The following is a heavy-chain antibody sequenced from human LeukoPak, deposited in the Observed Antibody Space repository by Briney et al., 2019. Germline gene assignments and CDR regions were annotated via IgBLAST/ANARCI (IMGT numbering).Heavy chain of an antibody. Sequence: ASLKVSRKAPGYTLTSYGISRVRPAPGQGLEWMGWISAYNDNTNYAQKIRGRVTMTTDTSTSRAYMELRMLRSDDTAVYYCARENWSGTSCYPYYMDVWGKGTTVTVSS. CDR2: ISAYNDNT. CDR3: ARENWSGTSCYPYYMDV. V-gene: IGHV1-18*01. D-gene: IGHD2-2*01. J-gene: IGHJ6*03. CDR1: GYTLTSYG.